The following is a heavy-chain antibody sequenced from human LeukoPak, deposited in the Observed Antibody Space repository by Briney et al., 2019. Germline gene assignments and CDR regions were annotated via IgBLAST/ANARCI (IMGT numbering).Heavy chain of an antibody. CDR1: GYTFTGYY. D-gene: IGHD6-6*01. J-gene: IGHJ3*02. Sequence: VASVKVSCKASGYTFTGYYMHWVRQAPGQGLEWMGWINPNSGGTNYAQKFQGRVTMTRDTSISTAYMELSRLRSDDTAVYYCARVSLRQQVRSTYSSYAFDIWGQGTMVTVSS. V-gene: IGHV1-2*02. CDR2: INPNSGGT. CDR3: ARVSLRQQVRSTYSSYAFDI.